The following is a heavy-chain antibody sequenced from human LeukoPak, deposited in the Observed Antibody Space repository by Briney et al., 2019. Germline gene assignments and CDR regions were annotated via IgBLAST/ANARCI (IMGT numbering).Heavy chain of an antibody. Sequence: SETLSLTCTVSGGSISSSSYYWGWIRQPLGKGLEWIGSIYYSGSTYYNPSLKSRVTISVDTSKNQFSLKLSSVTAADTAVYYCARSLILIGRYYFDYWGQGTLVTVSS. D-gene: IGHD3-10*01. J-gene: IGHJ4*02. CDR1: GGSISSSSYY. CDR2: IYYSGST. V-gene: IGHV4-39*01. CDR3: ARSLILIGRYYFDY.